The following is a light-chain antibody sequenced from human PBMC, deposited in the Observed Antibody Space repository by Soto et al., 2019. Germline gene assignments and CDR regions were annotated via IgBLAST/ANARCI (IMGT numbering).Light chain of an antibody. CDR3: QQFSSYPLT. J-gene: IGKJ4*01. CDR1: QGISSA. V-gene: IGKV1-13*02. Sequence: AIQLTQSPSSLSASVGDRVTITCRASQGISSALARYQQKPGKPPKLLIYDASTLQGGVSPRSSGSGSGTDFTLTISSLQPEDFTTYYCQQFSSYPLTFGGGTKVQI. CDR2: DAS.